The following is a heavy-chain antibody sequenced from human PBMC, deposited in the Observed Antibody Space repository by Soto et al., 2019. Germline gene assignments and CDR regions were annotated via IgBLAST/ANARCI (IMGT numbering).Heavy chain of an antibody. CDR1: GYTFTGYY. CDR2: INPNSGGT. V-gene: IGHV1-2*02. J-gene: IGHJ6*02. D-gene: IGHD3-10*01. CDR3: ARDYGSGSYDHYGMDV. Sequence: ASVKVSFKASGYTFTGYYMHWVRQAPGQGLEWMGWINPNSGGTNYAQKFQGRVTMTRDTSISTAYMELSRLRSDDTAVYYCARDYGSGSYDHYGMDVWGQGTTVTVSS.